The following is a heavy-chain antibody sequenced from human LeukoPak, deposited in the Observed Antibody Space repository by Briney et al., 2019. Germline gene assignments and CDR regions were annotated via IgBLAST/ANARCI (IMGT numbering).Heavy chain of an antibody. CDR2: INPNSGGT. J-gene: IGHJ4*02. CDR3: ARLPVYSSSWYGHYDY. V-gene: IGHV1-2*02. CDR1: GYTFTGYY. Sequence: ASVKVSCKASGYTFTGYYMHWVRQAPGQGLEWMGWINPNSGGTNYAQKLQGRVTMTTDTSTSTAYMELRSLRSDDTAVYYCARLPVYSSSWYGHYDYWGQGTLVTVSS. D-gene: IGHD6-13*01.